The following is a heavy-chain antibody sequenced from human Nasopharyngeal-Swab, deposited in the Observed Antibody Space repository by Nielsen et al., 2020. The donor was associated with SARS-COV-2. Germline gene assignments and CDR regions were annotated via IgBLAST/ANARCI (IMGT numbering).Heavy chain of an antibody. CDR2: ISYDGSNK. V-gene: IGHV3-30-3*01. CDR3: ARDLGGYYGD. J-gene: IGHJ4*02. D-gene: IGHD3-22*01. Sequence: GESLKISCAASGFTFSSYAMHWVRQAPGKGLEWVAVISYDGSNKYYAGSVKGRFTISRDNSKNTLYLQMNSLRAEDTAVYYCARDLGGYYGDWGQGTLVTVSS. CDR1: GFTFSSYA.